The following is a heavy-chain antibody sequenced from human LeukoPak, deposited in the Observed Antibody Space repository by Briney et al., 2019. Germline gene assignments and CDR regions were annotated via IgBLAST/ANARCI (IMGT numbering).Heavy chain of an antibody. V-gene: IGHV3-53*01. J-gene: IGHJ4*02. D-gene: IGHD4-17*01. CDR1: GFTVSSNY. CDR2: IYSGGST. CDR3: AKDSTRDYGYYGMPES. Sequence: GGSLRLSCAASGFTVSSNYMSWVRQAPGKGLEWVSVIYSGGSTYYADSVKGRFTISRDNSKNTLYLQMSSLRIEDTGVYYCAKDSTRDYGYYGMPESWGQGTLVTVS.